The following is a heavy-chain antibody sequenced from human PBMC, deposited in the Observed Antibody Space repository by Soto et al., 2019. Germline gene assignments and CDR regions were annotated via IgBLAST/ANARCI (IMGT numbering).Heavy chain of an antibody. CDR3: ASYYDILTGPMGPLNY. CDR2: IYYSGST. Sequence: QVQLQESGPGVVKPSQTLSLTCAVSGASLDRGGFYWIWIRQYPGKGLEWIGVIYYSGSTRYNPSLKSRITLSVDTSKNQFSLELSSVTAADTALYYCASYYDILTGPMGPLNYWGQGILVTVSS. V-gene: IGHV4-31*11. CDR1: GASLDRGGFY. D-gene: IGHD3-9*01. J-gene: IGHJ4*02.